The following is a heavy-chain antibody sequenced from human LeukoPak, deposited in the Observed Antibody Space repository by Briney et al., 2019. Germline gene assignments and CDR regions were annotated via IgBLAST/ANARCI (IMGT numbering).Heavy chain of an antibody. CDR2: ISYHESDK. D-gene: IGHD3-3*01. CDR3: ARNVESAYYDFGDGMDV. Sequence: GGSLRLSCTASGFTFSSYSLYWVRQAPGKGLECVAVISYHESDKYYADSVKGRFTISRDNSKDTLFLQMNSLRAEDTAVYYCARNVESAYYDFGDGMDVWGQGTTVTVSS. J-gene: IGHJ6*02. CDR1: GFTFSSYS. V-gene: IGHV3-30-3*01.